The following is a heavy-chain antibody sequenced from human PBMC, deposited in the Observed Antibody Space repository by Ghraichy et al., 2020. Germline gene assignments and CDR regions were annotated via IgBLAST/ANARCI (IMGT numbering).Heavy chain of an antibody. CDR1: GFTFSSYA. Sequence: GGSLRLSCAAYGFTFSSYAMSWVRQAPGKGLEWVSAISGSGGSTYYADSVKGRFTISRDNSKNTLYLQMNSLRAEDTAVYYCARRSSSWFNAFDIWGQGTMVTVSS. V-gene: IGHV3-23*01. CDR2: ISGSGGST. CDR3: ARRSSSWFNAFDI. D-gene: IGHD6-13*01. J-gene: IGHJ3*02.